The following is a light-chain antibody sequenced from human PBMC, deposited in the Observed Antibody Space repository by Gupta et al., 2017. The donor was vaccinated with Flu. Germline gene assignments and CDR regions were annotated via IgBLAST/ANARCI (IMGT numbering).Light chain of an antibody. Sequence: AIQMTQSPSSLSASEGDRVTITCRASQDIRNTLGWYQQKPGKAPKLLMYNVSTLQSGVPSRFSGSGSGTDFTLIISSLQPEDLATYYCRHDDNYPLTFGGGTKVEIK. V-gene: IGKV1-6*01. CDR1: QDIRNT. CDR2: NVS. J-gene: IGKJ4*01. CDR3: RHDDNYPLT.